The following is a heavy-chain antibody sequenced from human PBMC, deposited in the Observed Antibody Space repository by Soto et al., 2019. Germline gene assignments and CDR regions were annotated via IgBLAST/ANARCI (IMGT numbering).Heavy chain of an antibody. CDR3: AKHLIGGRLQSPFDL. J-gene: IGHJ4*02. D-gene: IGHD3-3*02. CDR1: GFSFGTYT. CDR2: LSDSVGTT. Sequence: XESLRLSCAVSGFSFGTYTVNWVRQAPGTGLEWVSGLSDSVGTTHYAYSVKGRFTISRDKSKNTLYLQMNNLRAEDTAVYYCAKHLIGGRLQSPFDLWGQGTQVTVSS. V-gene: IGHV3-23*01.